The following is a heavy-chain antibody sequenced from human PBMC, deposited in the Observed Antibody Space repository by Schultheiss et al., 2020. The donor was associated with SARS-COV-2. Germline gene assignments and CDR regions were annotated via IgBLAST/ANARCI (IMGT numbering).Heavy chain of an antibody. Sequence: GGSLRLSCKGSGYSFTSYWIGWVRQMPGKGLEWMGIIYPRDSDTRYSPSFQGQVTISADRSITTAYLQWSSLKASDTAMYYCTRGSPGGITGAFDFWGQGTMVTVSS. J-gene: IGHJ3*01. CDR1: GYSFTSYW. V-gene: IGHV5-51*01. CDR2: IYPRDSDT. CDR3: TRGSPGGITGAFDF. D-gene: IGHD2-8*02.